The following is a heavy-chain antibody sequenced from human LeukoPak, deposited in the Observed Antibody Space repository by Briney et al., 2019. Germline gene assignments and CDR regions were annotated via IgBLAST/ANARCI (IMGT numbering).Heavy chain of an antibody. J-gene: IGHJ4*02. CDR3: AKEELGPFDY. V-gene: IGHV3-30*18. Sequence: GGSLRLSCAASGFTFSSYGMHWVRQAPGKGLEWVAVISYVGSNKYYADSVKGRFTISRDNSKNTLYLQMNSLRAEDTAVYYCAKEELGPFDYWGQGTLVTVSS. CDR2: ISYVGSNK. D-gene: IGHD7-27*01. CDR1: GFTFSSYG.